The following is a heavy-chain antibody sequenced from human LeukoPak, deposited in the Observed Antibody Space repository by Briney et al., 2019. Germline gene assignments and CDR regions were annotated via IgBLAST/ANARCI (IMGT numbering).Heavy chain of an antibody. CDR2: ISVSGSTT. CDR3: AKWDYDFWSGYYNRFDY. D-gene: IGHD3-3*01. J-gene: IGHJ4*02. CDR1: GFTFSTFP. Sequence: GGSLRLSCAASGFTFSTFPMSWVRQAPGKGLEWVSSISVSGSTTYYADSVKGRFTISRDNSKNTLYLQMNSLRAEDTAVYYCAKWDYDFWSGYYNRFDYWGQGTLVTVSS. V-gene: IGHV3-23*01.